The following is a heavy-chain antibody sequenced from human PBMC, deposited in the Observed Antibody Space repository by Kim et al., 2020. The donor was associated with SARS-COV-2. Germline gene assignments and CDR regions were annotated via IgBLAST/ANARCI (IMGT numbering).Heavy chain of an antibody. D-gene: IGHD6-19*01. J-gene: IGHJ4*02. CDR3: SRDGAVAGAINFDY. Sequence: SQKFQGRGTITRDTSASTAYMELRSLRSEDTAIYYCSRDGAVAGAINFDYWGQGTLVTVSS. V-gene: IGHV1-3*01.